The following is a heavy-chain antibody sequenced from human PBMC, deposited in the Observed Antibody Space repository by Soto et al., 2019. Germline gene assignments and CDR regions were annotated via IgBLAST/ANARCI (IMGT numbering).Heavy chain of an antibody. Sequence: PSETLSLTCTVSGGSINNGDYYWSWTRQPPEKGLEWIGYIFPSGSTHYNPSLKSRGTMSADTSQNQFSLRLTSVTAADTAVYYCARGGVSFKGPAGYWGQGTLVTVSS. CDR2: IFPSGST. J-gene: IGHJ4*02. D-gene: IGHD2-8*01. CDR1: GGSINNGDYY. V-gene: IGHV4-30-4*01. CDR3: ARGGVSFKGPAGY.